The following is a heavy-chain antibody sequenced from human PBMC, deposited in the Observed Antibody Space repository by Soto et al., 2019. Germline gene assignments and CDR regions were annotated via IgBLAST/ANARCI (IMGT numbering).Heavy chain of an antibody. V-gene: IGHV3-23*01. D-gene: IGHD6-25*01. CDR2: ISGSGGST. J-gene: IGHJ4*02. CDR3: AKLGYRAAWRAPFDY. CDR1: GFTFSSYA. Sequence: EVQLLESGGGLVQPGGSLRLSCAASGFTFSSYAMSWVRQAPGKGLEWVSAISGSGGSTYYADSVKGRFTTSRDNSKNPLYLEMSGLSVEDTGVYYWAKLGYRAAWRAPFDYWGQGTLVPVSS.